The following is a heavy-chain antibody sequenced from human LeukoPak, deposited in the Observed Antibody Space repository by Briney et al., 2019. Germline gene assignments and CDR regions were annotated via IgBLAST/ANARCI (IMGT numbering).Heavy chain of an antibody. D-gene: IGHD3-10*01. V-gene: IGHV1-18*01. CDR1: GYTFTSYG. Sequence: ASVKVSCKASGYTFTSYGISWVRQAPGQGLEWMGWISVYNGNTNYAQKLQGRVTMTTDTSTSTAYMELRSLRSDDTALYYCARYPRGLGYMDVWGKGTTVTVSS. CDR2: ISVYNGNT. J-gene: IGHJ6*03. CDR3: ARYPRGLGYMDV.